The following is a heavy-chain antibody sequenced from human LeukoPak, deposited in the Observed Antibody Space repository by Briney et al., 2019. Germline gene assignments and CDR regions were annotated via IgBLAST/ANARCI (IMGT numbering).Heavy chain of an antibody. J-gene: IGHJ4*02. CDR3: ARNIVLMVYAADY. CDR2: IYYSGST. Sequence: SETLSLTCTASGGSISSGSYYWSWIRQPAGKGLEWIVRIYYSGSTYYNPSLKSRVTISVDTSKNQFSLTLSSVTAADTAVYYCARNIVLMVYAADYWGQGTLVTVSS. CDR1: GGSISSGSYY. V-gene: IGHV4-39*01. D-gene: IGHD2-8*01.